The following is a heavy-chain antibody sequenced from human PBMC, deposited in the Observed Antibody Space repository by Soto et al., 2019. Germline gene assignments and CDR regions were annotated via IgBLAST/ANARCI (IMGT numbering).Heavy chain of an antibody. CDR3: ATPSGIRGYSGYDPYYFDY. D-gene: IGHD5-12*01. CDR2: ISAYNGNT. J-gene: IGHJ4*02. CDR1: GYTFTSYG. Sequence: ASVKVSCKASGYTFTSYGISWVRQAPGQGLEWMGWISAYNGNTNYAQKLQGRVTMTTDTSTSTAYMELRSLRSDDTAVYYCATPSGIRGYSGYDPYYFDYWGQGTLVTVSS. V-gene: IGHV1-18*01.